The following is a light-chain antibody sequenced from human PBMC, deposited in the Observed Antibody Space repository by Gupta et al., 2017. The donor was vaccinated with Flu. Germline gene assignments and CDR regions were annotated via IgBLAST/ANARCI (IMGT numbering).Light chain of an antibody. J-gene: IGLJ2*01. CDR2: EVS. CDR3: CSYAGSSTLVV. Sequence: QSTLTQPASVSGSPGQSITISCTGTSSDIGSYKFVSWYQQHPGKAPKVMIYEVSKRPSGVSNRFSGSKSGNTASLTISGLQAEDEADYYCCSYAGSSTLVVFGGGTKVIVL. V-gene: IGLV2-23*02. CDR1: SSDIGSYKF.